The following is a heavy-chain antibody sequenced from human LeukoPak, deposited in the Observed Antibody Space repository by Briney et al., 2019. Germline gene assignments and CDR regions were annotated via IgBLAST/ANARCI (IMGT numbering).Heavy chain of an antibody. Sequence: ASVKVSCKASGYTFTGYYVHWVRQAPGQGLEWMGWINPNSGGTNYAQKFQGRVTMTRDTSISTAYMELSRLRSDDTAVYYCATYGEEYYGMDVWGQGTTVTVSS. D-gene: IGHD4-17*01. CDR1: GYTFTGYY. CDR2: INPNSGGT. V-gene: IGHV1-2*02. CDR3: ATYGEEYYGMDV. J-gene: IGHJ6*02.